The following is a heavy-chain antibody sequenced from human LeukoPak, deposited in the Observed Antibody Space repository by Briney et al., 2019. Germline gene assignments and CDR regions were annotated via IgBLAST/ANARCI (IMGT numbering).Heavy chain of an antibody. CDR3: ARHEVSTIFGVVTSQSHFDY. V-gene: IGHV3-23*01. Sequence: GGSLRLSCAASGFTFSSYAMSWVRQAPGKGLEWVSTISATGGSTFYADSVKGRFTISADKSISTAYLQWSSLKASDTAMYYCARHEVSTIFGVVTSQSHFDYWGQGTLVTVSS. J-gene: IGHJ4*02. CDR1: GFTFSSYA. CDR2: ISATGGST. D-gene: IGHD3-3*01.